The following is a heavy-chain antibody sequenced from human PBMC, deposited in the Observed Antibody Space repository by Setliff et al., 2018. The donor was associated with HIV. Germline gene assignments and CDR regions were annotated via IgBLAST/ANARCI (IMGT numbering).Heavy chain of an antibody. CDR3: ARSVIGYYYYGMDV. D-gene: IGHD3-10*01. CDR2: ISGAGATT. CDR1: GFTFSSYA. Sequence: GGSLRLSCGTSGFTFSSYAMSWVRQAPGKGLEWVAGISGAGATTYYADSVRGRFTISRDNSKNTLYLQMNSLRAEDTAVYYCARSVIGYYYYGMDVWGQGTLVTVSS. V-gene: IGHV3-23*01. J-gene: IGHJ6*02.